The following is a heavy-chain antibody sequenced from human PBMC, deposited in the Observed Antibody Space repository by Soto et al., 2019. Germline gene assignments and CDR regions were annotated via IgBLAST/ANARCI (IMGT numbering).Heavy chain of an antibody. CDR2: ISYDGSNK. Sequence: QVQLVESGGGVVQPGRSLRLSCAASGFTFSSYGMQWVRQAPGKGLEWVAVISYDGSNKYYADSVKGRFTISRDNSKNTLYLQMNSLRAEDTAVYYCAKDRRELLWWFDPWGQGTLVTVSS. J-gene: IGHJ5*02. CDR3: AKDRRELLWWFDP. D-gene: IGHD1-26*01. V-gene: IGHV3-30*18. CDR1: GFTFSSYG.